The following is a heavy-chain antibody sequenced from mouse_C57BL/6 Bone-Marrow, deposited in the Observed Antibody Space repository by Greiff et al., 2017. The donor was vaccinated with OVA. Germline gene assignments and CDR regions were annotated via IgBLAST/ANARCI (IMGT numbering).Heavy chain of an antibody. CDR1: GYAFTNYL. CDR3: ARIYYRNYPYYFDY. D-gene: IGHD2-5*01. V-gene: IGHV1-54*01. J-gene: IGHJ2*01. Sequence: QVQLQQSGAELVRPGTSVKVSCKASGYAFTNYLIEWVKQRPGQGLEWIGVINPGSGGTNYNEKFKGKATLTADKSSSTASMPLSSLTSEDSAVYFCARIYYRNYPYYFDYWGQGTTLTVSS. CDR2: INPGSGGT.